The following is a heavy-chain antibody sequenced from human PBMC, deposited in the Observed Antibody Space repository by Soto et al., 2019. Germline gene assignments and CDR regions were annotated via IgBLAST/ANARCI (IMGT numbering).Heavy chain of an antibody. CDR2: IWYDGSNK. V-gene: IGHV3-33*01. CDR3: ARSPPGDFAY. CDR1: GFTFSSYG. Sequence: QVQLVESGGGVVQPGRSLRLSCAASGFTFSSYGMNWVRQAQGKGLEWVAVIWYDGSNKYYADYVKGRFTISSDNSKNTLDLQMTILRAEDTDVYYCARSPPGDFAYWGQGTLVTVSS. J-gene: IGHJ4*02. D-gene: IGHD3-10*01.